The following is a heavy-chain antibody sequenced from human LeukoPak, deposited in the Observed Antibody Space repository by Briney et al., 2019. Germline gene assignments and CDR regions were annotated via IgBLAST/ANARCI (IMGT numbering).Heavy chain of an antibody. CDR1: GFTFSSYG. CDR2: ISGSGGST. CDR3: AKGSRMVRGVIGADAFDI. J-gene: IGHJ3*02. D-gene: IGHD3-10*01. Sequence: GGSLRLSCAASGFTFSSYGMSWVRQAPGKGLEWVSAISGSGGSTYYADSVKGRFTISRDNSKNTLYLQMNSLRAEDTAVYYCAKGSRMVRGVIGADAFDIWGQGTMVTVSS. V-gene: IGHV3-23*01.